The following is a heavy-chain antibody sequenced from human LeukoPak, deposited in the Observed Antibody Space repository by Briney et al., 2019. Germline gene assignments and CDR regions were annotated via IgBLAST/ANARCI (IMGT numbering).Heavy chain of an antibody. V-gene: IGHV3-23*01. CDR2: ISGSGGST. D-gene: IGHD3-10*01. CDR3: AKEMYSWFGESPCSY. Sequence: GGSLRLSCAVSGFTISSYAMSWVRQAPGKGLEWVSAISGSGGSTYYADSVKGRLTISRDNSKNTLYLQMNSLRAEDTAVYYCAKEMYSWFGESPCSYWGQGTLVTVSS. J-gene: IGHJ4*02. CDR1: GFTISSYA.